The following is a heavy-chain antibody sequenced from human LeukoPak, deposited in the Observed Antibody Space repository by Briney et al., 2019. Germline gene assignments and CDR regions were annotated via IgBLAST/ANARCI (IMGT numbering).Heavy chain of an antibody. V-gene: IGHV4-59*01. D-gene: IGHD3-10*01. Sequence: YPSETLSLTCTVSGGSTNSFYWSWIRQPPGGGLEWIGYIYYSGSTNYNPSLKSRVTISVDTSKNQFSLKLSSVTAADTAVYYCAGLARVSLIRGVTGYHSLDVWGKGTKVTVSS. CDR2: IYYSGST. J-gene: IGHJ6*04. CDR3: AGLARVSLIRGVTGYHSLDV. CDR1: GGSTNSFY.